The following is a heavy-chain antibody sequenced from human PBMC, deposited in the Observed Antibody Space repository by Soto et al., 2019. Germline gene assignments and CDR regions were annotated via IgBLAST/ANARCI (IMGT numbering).Heavy chain of an antibody. D-gene: IGHD1-1*01. CDR2: IYYSGST. J-gene: IGHJ5*02. CDR3: ARGPRATTTP. CDR1: GDSISSGDYH. V-gene: IGHV4-30-4*01. Sequence: QVQLQESGPGLVKPSQTLSLTCTVSGDSISSGDYHWSWIRQPPGKGLEWIGYIYYSGSTYYNPSLKSRLTVSLDTSKTQFSLKLTSMTAADAAVSSCARGPRATTTPGGQGPLVPISS.